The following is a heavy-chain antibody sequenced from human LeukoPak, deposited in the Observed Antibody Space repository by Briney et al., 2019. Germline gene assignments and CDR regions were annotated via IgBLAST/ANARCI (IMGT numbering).Heavy chain of an antibody. D-gene: IGHD3-9*01. Sequence: ASVKVSCKASGYTFTDYYIHWVRQAPGRGLEWMGWINPNSGGTNYAQKFQGRVTMTRDTSISTAYLELSSLRSDDTAVYYCAGDSSDWSDDGFDIWGQGTMVTVSS. V-gene: IGHV1-2*02. CDR2: INPNSGGT. J-gene: IGHJ3*02. CDR1: GYTFTDYY. CDR3: AGDSSDWSDDGFDI.